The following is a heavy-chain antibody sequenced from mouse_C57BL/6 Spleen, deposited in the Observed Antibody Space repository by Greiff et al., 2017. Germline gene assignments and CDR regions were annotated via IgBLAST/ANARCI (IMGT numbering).Heavy chain of an antibody. V-gene: IGHV5-9*01. Sequence: EVMLVESGGGLVKPGGSLKLSCAASGFTFSSYTMSWVRQTPEKRLEWVATISGGGGNTYYPDSVKGRFTISRDNAKNTLYLQMSSLRSEDTALYYCASMVTTYFDYWGQGTTLTVSS. CDR3: ASMVTTYFDY. CDR2: ISGGGGNT. J-gene: IGHJ2*01. CDR1: GFTFSSYT. D-gene: IGHD2-2*01.